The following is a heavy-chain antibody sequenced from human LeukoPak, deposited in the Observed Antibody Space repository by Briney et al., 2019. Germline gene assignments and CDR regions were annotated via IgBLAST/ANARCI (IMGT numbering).Heavy chain of an antibody. Sequence: SETLSLTCTVSGGSISSYYWSWIRQPPGKGLEWIGYIYYSGSTNYNPSLKRRVTISVDTSKNQFSLKLSSVTAADTAVYYCASYGGNFRFDYWGQGTLVTFSS. D-gene: IGHD4-23*01. CDR3: ASYGGNFRFDY. V-gene: IGHV4-59*08. J-gene: IGHJ4*02. CDR1: GGSISSYY. CDR2: IYYSGST.